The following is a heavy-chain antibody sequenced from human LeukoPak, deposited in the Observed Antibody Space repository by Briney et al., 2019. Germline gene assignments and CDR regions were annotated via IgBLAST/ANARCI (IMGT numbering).Heavy chain of an antibody. CDR2: MNPNSGNT. CDR3: ARQTMWSDAFDI. Sequence: ASVNVSCKASGYTFTSYDINWVRQATGQGLEWMGWMNPNSGNTGYAQKFQGRVTMTRNTSISTAYMELSSLRSEDTAVYYCARQTMWSDAFDIWGQGTMVTVSS. J-gene: IGHJ3*02. D-gene: IGHD3-10*02. V-gene: IGHV1-8*01. CDR1: GYTFTSYD.